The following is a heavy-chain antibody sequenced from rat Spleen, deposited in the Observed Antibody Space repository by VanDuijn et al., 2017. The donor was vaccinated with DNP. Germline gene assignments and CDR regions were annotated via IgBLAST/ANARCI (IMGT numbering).Heavy chain of an antibody. CDR3: AKDMDYGFAMAA. Sequence: EVQLVESGGGLVQPGRSLRLSCVASGFTFCSYWMYWIRQAPGKGLEWVASISSDGGTTYYPDSVKGRFTISRDTAENTVDLQMNSLRSADTATYYCAKDMDYGFAMAAWGQGTSVTVSS. CDR1: GFTFCSYW. CDR2: ISSDGGTT. V-gene: IGHV5-58*01. D-gene: IGHD1-11*01. J-gene: IGHJ4*01.